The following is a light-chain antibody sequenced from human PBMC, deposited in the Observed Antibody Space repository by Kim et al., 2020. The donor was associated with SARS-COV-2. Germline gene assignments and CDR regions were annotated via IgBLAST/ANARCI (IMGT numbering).Light chain of an antibody. CDR3: CSYAGSSTYV. J-gene: IGLJ1*01. CDR1: SSDVGSYNL. V-gene: IGLV2-23*02. CDR2: EVS. Sequence: LTQPASVSGSPGQSITISCTGTSSDVGSYNLVSWYQQHPGKAPKLMIYEVSKRPSGVSNRFSGSKSGNTASLTISGLQAEDEADYYCCSYAGSSTYVFGTGTKVT.